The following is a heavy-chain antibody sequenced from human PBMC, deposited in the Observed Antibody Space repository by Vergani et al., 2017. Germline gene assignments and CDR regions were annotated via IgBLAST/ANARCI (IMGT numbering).Heavy chain of an antibody. CDR3: SSSTISIYNYYYMDV. CDR1: GGTFSSYA. D-gene: IGHD6-6*01. J-gene: IGHJ6*03. Sequence: QVQLVQSGAEVKKPGSSVKVSCKASGGTFSSYAISWVRQAPGQGLEWMGRIITILGIANYAKKFQGRVTITSEKSTSTAYMELSSLRSEDTAVYYCSSSTISIYNYYYMDVWGKGNTVNVSS. V-gene: IGHV1-69*04. CDR2: IITILGIA.